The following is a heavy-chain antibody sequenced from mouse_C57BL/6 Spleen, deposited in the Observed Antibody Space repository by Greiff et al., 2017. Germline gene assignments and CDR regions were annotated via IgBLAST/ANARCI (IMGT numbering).Heavy chain of an antibody. J-gene: IGHJ2*01. CDR2: IDPSDSYT. V-gene: IGHV1-59*01. Sequence: QVQLQQPGAELVRPGTSVKLSCKASGYTFTSYWMHWVKQRPGQGLEWIGVIDPSDSYTNYNQKFKGKATLTVDTSSSTAYMQLSSLTSEDSAVYYCARGDYFDAWGQGTTLTVSS. CDR1: GYTFTSYW. CDR3: ARGDYFDA.